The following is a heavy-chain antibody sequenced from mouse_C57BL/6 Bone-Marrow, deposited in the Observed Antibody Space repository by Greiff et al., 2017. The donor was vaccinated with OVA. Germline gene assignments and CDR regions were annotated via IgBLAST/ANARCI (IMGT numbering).Heavy chain of an antibody. CDR2: IDPENGDT. CDR1: GFNIKDDY. J-gene: IGHJ1*03. V-gene: IGHV14-4*01. Sequence: EVQLQQSGAELVRPGASVKLSCTASGFNIKDDYMHWVKQRPEQGLEWIGWIDPENGDTEYASKFQGKATITADTFSNTAYLQLSSLTSEDTAVYYSTTCGYYVWYFDVWGTGTTVTVSS. D-gene: IGHD2-3*01. CDR3: TTCGYYVWYFDV.